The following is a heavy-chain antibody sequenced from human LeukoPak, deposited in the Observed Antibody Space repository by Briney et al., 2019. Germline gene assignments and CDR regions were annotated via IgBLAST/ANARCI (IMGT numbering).Heavy chain of an antibody. J-gene: IGHJ4*02. CDR1: GFTFSSYA. Sequence: PGRSLRLSCAASGFTFSSYAMSWVRQAPGKGLEWVSAISGSGGSTYYADSVKGRFTISRDNSKNTLYLQMNSLRAEDTAVYYCAKGPDPRVDTAMGYYFDYWGQGTLVSVSS. V-gene: IGHV3-23*01. CDR2: ISGSGGST. D-gene: IGHD5-18*01. CDR3: AKGPDPRVDTAMGYYFDY.